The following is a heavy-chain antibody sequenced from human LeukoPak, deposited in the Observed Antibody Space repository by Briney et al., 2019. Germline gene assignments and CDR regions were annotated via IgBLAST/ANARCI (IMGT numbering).Heavy chain of an antibody. V-gene: IGHV4-4*02. Sequence: SETLSLTCSVSGGSISSSNWWSWVRQPPGKGLEWIGEVYHRGATNYNPSLRSRVLISADRSSHQFSLSLNSVTAADTAVFYCARGEGYGSGTVHFDYWGRGILVTVSS. CDR2: VYHRGAT. D-gene: IGHD3-10*01. CDR1: GGSISSSNW. CDR3: ARGEGYGSGTVHFDY. J-gene: IGHJ4*02.